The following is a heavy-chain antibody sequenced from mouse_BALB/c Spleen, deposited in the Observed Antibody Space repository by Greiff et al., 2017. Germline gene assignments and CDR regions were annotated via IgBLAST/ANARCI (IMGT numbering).Heavy chain of an antibody. Sequence: VQLVESGAELVKPGASVKLSCKASGYTFTSYYMYWVKQRPGQGLEWIGEINPSNGGTNFNEKFKSKATLTVDKSSSTAYMQLSSLTSEDSAVYYCTRSDYAMDYWGQGTSVTVSS. CDR3: TRSDYAMDY. J-gene: IGHJ4*01. V-gene: IGHV1S81*02. CDR2: INPSNGGT. CDR1: GYTFTSYY.